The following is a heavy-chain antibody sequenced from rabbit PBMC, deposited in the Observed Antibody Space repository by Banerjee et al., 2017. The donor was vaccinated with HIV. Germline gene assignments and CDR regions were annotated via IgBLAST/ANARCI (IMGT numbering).Heavy chain of an antibody. J-gene: IGHJ2*01. V-gene: IGHV1S45*01. CDR3: ARNYVNAFDP. D-gene: IGHD1-1*01. Sequence: LEESGGGLVKPGGTLTLTCTVSGFSFSSNWICWVRQAPGKGLEWIACIDVSNGDTDYANWPKGRFTISKTSSTTVTLQMTSLTAADTATYFCARNYVNAFDPWGQGTLVTVS. CDR1: GFSFSSNW. CDR2: IDVSNGDT.